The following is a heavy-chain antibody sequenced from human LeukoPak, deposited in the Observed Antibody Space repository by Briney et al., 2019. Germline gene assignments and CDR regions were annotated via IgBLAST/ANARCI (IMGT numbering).Heavy chain of an antibody. CDR1: GFTFCTHA. J-gene: IGHJ4*02. CDR2: IWFDGKTA. Sequence: GGSLRLSCAASGFTFCTHAMHWVRQAPAKGLEWVAMIWFDGKTAYYVSSVKGRFTISRDNSKNTVDLRMNSLRAEDTAVYYCTRDPPSSGWSFDYWGQGTLVTVSS. D-gene: IGHD6-19*01. CDR3: TRDPPSSGWSFDY. V-gene: IGHV3-33*01.